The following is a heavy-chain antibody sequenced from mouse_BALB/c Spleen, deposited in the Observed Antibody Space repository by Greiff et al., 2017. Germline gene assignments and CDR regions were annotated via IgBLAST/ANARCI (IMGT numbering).Heavy chain of an antibody. V-gene: IGHV5-17*02. Sequence: EVMLVESGGGLVQPGGSRKLSCAASGFTFSSFGMHWVRQAPEKGLEWVAYISSGSSTIYYADTVKGRFTISRNNPENTLFLQMNSLRSEDTAMFYYARSDYCGSSYCDMDYWGEGTPVTVSS. D-gene: IGHD1-1*01. CDR3: ARSDYCGSSYCDMDY. CDR2: ISSGSSTI. CDR1: GFTFSSFG. J-gene: IGHJ4*01.